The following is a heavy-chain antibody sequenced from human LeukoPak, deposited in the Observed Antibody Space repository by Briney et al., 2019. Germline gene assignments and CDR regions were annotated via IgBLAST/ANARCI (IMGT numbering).Heavy chain of an antibody. J-gene: IGHJ4*02. Sequence: SETLSLTCTVSGDSISSYYWSWIRQPAGKGLQWIGRIYTSGTTNYNPSLKSRLTMSVDTSKNQFSLRLSSVTAADTAVYYCVREGTYCTHGVCYEYWGQGTLVTVSS. D-gene: IGHD2-8*01. CDR2: IYTSGTT. CDR1: GDSISSYY. CDR3: VREGTYCTHGVCYEY. V-gene: IGHV4-4*07.